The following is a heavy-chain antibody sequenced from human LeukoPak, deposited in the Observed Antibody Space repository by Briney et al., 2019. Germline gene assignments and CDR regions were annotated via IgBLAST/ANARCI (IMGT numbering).Heavy chain of an antibody. J-gene: IGHJ4*02. Sequence: GGSLRLSCAASGFTFSSYSMNWDRQAPGKGLEWVSYISSSSSTIYYADSVKGRFTISRDNAKNSLYLQMNSLRAEDTAVYYCARDYYDSSGYNYFDYWGQGTLVTVSS. CDR2: ISSSSSTI. CDR1: GFTFSSYS. CDR3: ARDYYDSSGYNYFDY. D-gene: IGHD3-22*01. V-gene: IGHV3-48*01.